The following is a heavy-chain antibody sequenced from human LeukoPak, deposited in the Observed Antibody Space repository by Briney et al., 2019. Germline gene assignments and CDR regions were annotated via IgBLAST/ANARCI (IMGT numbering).Heavy chain of an antibody. V-gene: IGHV1-8*01. CDR3: ARGLGMITFGDWFDP. J-gene: IGHJ5*02. D-gene: IGHD3-16*01. Sequence: ASVKVSCKSSGYTFTSYDINWVRQATGQGLEWMGWMNPNSGNTGYAQKFQGRVTMTRNTSISTAYMELSSLRSEDTAVYYCARGLGMITFGDWFDPWGQGTLVTVSS. CDR1: GYTFTSYD. CDR2: MNPNSGNT.